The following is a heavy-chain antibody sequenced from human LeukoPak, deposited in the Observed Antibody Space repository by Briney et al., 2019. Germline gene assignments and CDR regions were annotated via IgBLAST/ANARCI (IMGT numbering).Heavy chain of an antibody. D-gene: IGHD2-15*01. CDR3: ASRSSVAASGSG. J-gene: IGHJ4*02. CDR2: INQDGSEK. V-gene: IGHV3-7*01. Sequence: GGSLRLSCAASGFTFSSYWMSWVRQAPGKGLEWVANINQDGSEKYYVDSVKGRFTISGDNAKNSLYLQMSSLRADDTALYYCASRSSVAASGSGWGQGTLVTVSS. CDR1: GFTFSSYW.